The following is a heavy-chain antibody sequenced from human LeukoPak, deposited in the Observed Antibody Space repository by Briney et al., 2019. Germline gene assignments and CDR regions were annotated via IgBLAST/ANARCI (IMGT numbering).Heavy chain of an antibody. Sequence: GRSLRLSCAASGFTFSSYGMHWVRQAPGKGREWVAVIWYDGSNKYYADSVKGRFTISRDNSKNTLYLQMNSLRAEDTAVYYCAKDQREATGTYDAFDIWGQGTMVTVSS. CDR2: IWYDGSNK. J-gene: IGHJ3*02. V-gene: IGHV3-33*06. CDR3: AKDQREATGTYDAFDI. D-gene: IGHD5-24*01. CDR1: GFTFSSYG.